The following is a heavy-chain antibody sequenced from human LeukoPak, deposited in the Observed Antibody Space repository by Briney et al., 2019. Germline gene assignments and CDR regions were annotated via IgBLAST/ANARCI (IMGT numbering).Heavy chain of an antibody. V-gene: IGHV4-31*03. CDR3: ARDAGYCSSTSCYPLGMDV. CDR2: IYYSGST. J-gene: IGHJ6*02. D-gene: IGHD2-2*01. Sequence: SETLSLTCTVSGGSISSGGYYWSWIRQHPGKGLEWIGYIYYSGSTYYNPSLKSRVTISVDTSKNQFSLKLSSVTAADTAVYYCARDAGYCSSTSCYPLGMDVWGQGTTVTVSS. CDR1: GGSISSGGYY.